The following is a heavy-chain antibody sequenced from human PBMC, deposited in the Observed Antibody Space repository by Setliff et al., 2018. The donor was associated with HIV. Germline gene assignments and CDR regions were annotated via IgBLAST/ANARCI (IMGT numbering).Heavy chain of an antibody. J-gene: IGHJ4*02. CDR3: VRYIGAAAGYIDH. CDR1: GYSFVDFW. D-gene: IGHD6-25*01. Sequence: PGESLKISCHLSGYSFVDFWIGWVRQMPGKGLEWVGFIYPGDSDSRYSPSFRGQVTISADKPTTTAYLDWASLKASDTAMYYCVRYIGAAAGYIDHWGQGTLVTVSS. V-gene: IGHV5-51*01. CDR2: IYPGDSDS.